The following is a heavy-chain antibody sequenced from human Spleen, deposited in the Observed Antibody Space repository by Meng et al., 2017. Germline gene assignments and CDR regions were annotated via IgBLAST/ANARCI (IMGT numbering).Heavy chain of an antibody. CDR2: IYPGDFDT. J-gene: IGHJ4*02. CDR1: GYSFTTYW. CDR3: AVLPDYDSSGYYKDY. Sequence: GESLKISCKGSGYSFTTYWIGWVRQMPGKGLEWMGIIYPGDFDTRYSPSFQGQVTISADKSISTAYLQWSSLKASDTAMYYCAVLPDYDSSGYYKDYWGQGTLVTVSS. D-gene: IGHD3-22*01. V-gene: IGHV5-51*01.